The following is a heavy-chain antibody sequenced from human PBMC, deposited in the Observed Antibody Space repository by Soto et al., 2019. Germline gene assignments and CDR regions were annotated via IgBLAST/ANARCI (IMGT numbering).Heavy chain of an antibody. CDR1: GFTFSSYG. D-gene: IGHD6-13*01. CDR3: AKDVQQLVKSLDAFDI. Sequence: QVQLVESGGGVVQPGRSLRLSCAASGFTFSSYGMHWVRQAPGKGLEWVAVISYDGSNKYYADSVKGRFTISRDNSKNTLYLQMNSLRAEDTAVYYCAKDVQQLVKSLDAFDIWGQGTMVTVSS. J-gene: IGHJ3*02. V-gene: IGHV3-30*18. CDR2: ISYDGSNK.